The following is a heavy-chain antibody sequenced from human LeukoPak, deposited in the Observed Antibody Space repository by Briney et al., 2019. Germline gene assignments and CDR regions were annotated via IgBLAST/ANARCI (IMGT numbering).Heavy chain of an antibody. D-gene: IGHD2-15*01. CDR1: GGSISSYY. Sequence: SETLSLTCTVSGGSISSYYWSWIRQPPGKGLEWIGYIYYSGSTNYNPSLKSRVTISVDTSKNQFSLKLSSVTAADTAVYYCARVSPAGVSAYCYYYYMDVWGKGTTVTVSS. CDR2: IYYSGST. CDR3: ARVSPAGVSAYCYYYYMDV. J-gene: IGHJ6*03. V-gene: IGHV4-59*01.